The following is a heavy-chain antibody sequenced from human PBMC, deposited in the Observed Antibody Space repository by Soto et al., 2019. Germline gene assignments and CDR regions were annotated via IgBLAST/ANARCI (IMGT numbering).Heavy chain of an antibody. CDR3: AREGRWLQPPRSED. V-gene: IGHV1-69*01. CDR1: GGTFSSYA. J-gene: IGHJ4*02. CDR2: MSPIFGTA. Sequence: QVQLVQSGAEVKKPGSSVKVSCKASGGTFSSYAISWVRQAPGQGLEWMVGMSPIFGTANYAQKFQGRVTSTEEESRSPAYMELSSLRSEEKAVYYCAREGRWLQPPRSEDWGQGTLVTVSS. D-gene: IGHD5-12*01.